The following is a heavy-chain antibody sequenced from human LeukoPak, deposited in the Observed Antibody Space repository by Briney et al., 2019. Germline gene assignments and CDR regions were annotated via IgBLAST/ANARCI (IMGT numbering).Heavy chain of an antibody. D-gene: IGHD2-2*01. J-gene: IGHJ4*02. CDR3: ARDSDQGEYCSSTSCHIGY. V-gene: IGHV1-2*02. Sequence: ASVKVSCKASGYTFTDYYMHWVRQAPGQGLEWMGWINPNTGGANHAQNFLGRVTMTRDTSISTAYMELSGVRSDDTAVYFCARDSDQGEYCSSTSCHIGYWGQGTLVSVSS. CDR2: INPNTGGA. CDR1: GYTFTDYY.